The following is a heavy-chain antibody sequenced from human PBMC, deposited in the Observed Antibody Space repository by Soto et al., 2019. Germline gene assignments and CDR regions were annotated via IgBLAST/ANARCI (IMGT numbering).Heavy chain of an antibody. CDR3: ARHEEGDAFDI. V-gene: IGHV4-39*01. Sequence: PSETLSLTCTVSGGSISSSSYYWGWIRQPPGKGLEWIGSIYYSGSTYYNPSLKSRVTISVDTSKNQFSLKLSSVTAADTAVYYCARHEEGDAFDIWGQGTMVTVSS. J-gene: IGHJ3*02. CDR1: GGSISSSSYY. CDR2: IYYSGST.